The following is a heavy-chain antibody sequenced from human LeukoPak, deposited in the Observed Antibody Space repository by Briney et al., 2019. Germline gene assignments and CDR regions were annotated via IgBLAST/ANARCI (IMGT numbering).Heavy chain of an antibody. D-gene: IGHD1-14*01. Sequence: SGGSLRLSCAASGFTFSTYGMHWVRQAPGKGLEWVAVISHDGNDKYYGDSLKGRFTISRDNSKNTLYLQMNSLRAEDTAVYYCARDAGTWGYGYNFDYWGQGTLVSVSS. CDR2: ISHDGNDK. CDR3: ARDAGTWGYGYNFDY. CDR1: GFTFSTYG. V-gene: IGHV3-30*03. J-gene: IGHJ4*02.